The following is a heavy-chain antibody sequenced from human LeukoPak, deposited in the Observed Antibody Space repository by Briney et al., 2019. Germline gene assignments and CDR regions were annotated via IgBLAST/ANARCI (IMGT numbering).Heavy chain of an antibody. Sequence: GGSLRLSCVASGFTFSNYGMNWVRQAPGKGLEWVAIIWFDGSNIDYADSVKGRFTISRDNSKNTLFLQMNSLRAEDTALYYCAKGSSGYFADLWGQGTLVTVSS. J-gene: IGHJ5*02. V-gene: IGHV3-33*06. CDR3: AKGSSGYFADL. CDR2: IWFDGSNI. D-gene: IGHD3-22*01. CDR1: GFTFSNYG.